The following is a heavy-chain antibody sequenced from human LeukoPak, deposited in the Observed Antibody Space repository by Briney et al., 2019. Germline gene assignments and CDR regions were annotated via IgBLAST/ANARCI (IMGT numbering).Heavy chain of an antibody. V-gene: IGHV4-59*12. D-gene: IGHD1-1*01. CDR2: IYYSGST. CDR1: GGSISSYY. CDR3: ARVNWNSSYFDY. Sequence: SETLSLTCTVSGGSISSYYWSWIRQPPGKGLEWIGYIYYSGSTNYNPSLKSRVTISVDTSKNQFSLKLSSVTAADTAVYYCARVNWNSSYFDYWGQGTLVTVSS. J-gene: IGHJ4*02.